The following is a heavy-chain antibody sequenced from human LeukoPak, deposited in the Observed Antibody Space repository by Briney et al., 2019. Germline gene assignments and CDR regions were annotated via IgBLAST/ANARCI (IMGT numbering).Heavy chain of an antibody. V-gene: IGHV5-51*01. J-gene: IGHJ3*02. D-gene: IGHD3-22*01. CDR3: ARPSASGYSPDDAFDI. Sequence: GESLKISWKGSGYSFTSYWIGWVRPMPGKGLEWMGIIYPGDSDTRYSPSFQGQVTISADKSISTAYLQWSSLKATDTAMYYCARPSASGYSPDDAFDIWGQGTMVTVSS. CDR1: GYSFTSYW. CDR2: IYPGDSDT.